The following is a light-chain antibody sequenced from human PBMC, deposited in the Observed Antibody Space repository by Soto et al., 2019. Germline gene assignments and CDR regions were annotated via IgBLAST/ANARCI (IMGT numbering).Light chain of an antibody. CDR3: QQSYKSPPT. J-gene: IGKJ1*01. CDR1: QSISGW. Sequence: DIQMAQSPSTLSASVGDRVTITCRASQSISGWLAWYQQKPGKAPKLLIYDASSLESGVPSRFSGSGSGTEFTLTISTLQPDDFATYYCQQSYKSPPTFGPGTKVDIK. V-gene: IGKV1-5*01. CDR2: DAS.